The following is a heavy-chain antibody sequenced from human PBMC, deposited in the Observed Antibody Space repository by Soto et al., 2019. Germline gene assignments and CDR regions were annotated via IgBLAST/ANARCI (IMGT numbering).Heavy chain of an antibody. J-gene: IGHJ3*01. Sequence: QVHLVESGGGVVQPGRSLRLSCAASGFTLSSYVMHWVRQAPGKGLEWVARISYAGNDNYYADSVKGRFTISRDNSKKTLYLQMTSLRADDRAVYYCARDRQQWLEPAGGALPFWGQGTMVIVSS. V-gene: IGHV3-30-3*01. CDR3: ARDRQQWLEPAGGALPF. CDR1: GFTLSSYV. D-gene: IGHD6-19*01. CDR2: ISYAGNDN.